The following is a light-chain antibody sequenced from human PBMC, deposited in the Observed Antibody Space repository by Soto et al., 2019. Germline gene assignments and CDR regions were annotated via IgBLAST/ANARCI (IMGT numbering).Light chain of an antibody. Sequence: EIVLTQSPGTLSLSPGERATLSCRASQSFSSNFLAWYQQKPGQAPRLLIYGASFRATGIPDRFSGSGSGTDFTLIISRLEPEDFAVSYCQQYGTSPYTVGQGTK. CDR3: QQYGTSPYT. CDR2: GAS. V-gene: IGKV3-20*01. J-gene: IGKJ2*01. CDR1: QSFSSNF.